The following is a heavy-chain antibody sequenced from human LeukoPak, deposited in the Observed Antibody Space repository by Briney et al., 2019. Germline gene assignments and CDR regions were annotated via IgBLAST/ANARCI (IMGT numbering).Heavy chain of an antibody. CDR3: AREPQSGYDLYYYGMDV. D-gene: IGHD5-12*01. Sequence: SVKVSCTASGGTFSSYAISWVRQAPGQGLEWMGRIIPILGIANYAQKFQGRVTITADKSTSTAYMELSSLRSEDTAVYYCAREPQSGYDLYYYGMDVWGQGTTVTVSS. V-gene: IGHV1-69*04. CDR1: GGTFSSYA. CDR2: IIPILGIA. J-gene: IGHJ6*02.